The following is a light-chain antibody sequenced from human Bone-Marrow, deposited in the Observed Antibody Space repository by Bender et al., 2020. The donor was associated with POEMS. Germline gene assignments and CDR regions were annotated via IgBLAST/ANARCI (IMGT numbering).Light chain of an antibody. CDR2: EGT. V-gene: IGLV2-23*03. CDR3: CSYAGSSTFM. Sequence: QSVLTQPASVSGSPGQSITISCTGANGDVAWYQQFPGGAPKLLIYEGTKRSSGVSKRFSGSQSGSAASLTISGLQHEDEAHYYCCSYAGSSTFMFGGGTKLTVL. CDR1: NGDVA. J-gene: IGLJ3*02.